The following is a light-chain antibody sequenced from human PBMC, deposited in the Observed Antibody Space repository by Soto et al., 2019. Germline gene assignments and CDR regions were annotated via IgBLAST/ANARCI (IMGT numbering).Light chain of an antibody. J-gene: IGKJ5*01. Sequence: DIVMTQSPDSLAVSLGERATINCKSSLTVLYSSNNKNYLAWYQQKPRQPPKLLIYWASTQESGVPDRFSGSGSGTDFTLTISSLQAEDVAVYYCQQYYSSPITFGQGTRLEIK. CDR3: QQYYSSPIT. V-gene: IGKV4-1*01. CDR2: WAS. CDR1: LTVLYSSNNKNY.